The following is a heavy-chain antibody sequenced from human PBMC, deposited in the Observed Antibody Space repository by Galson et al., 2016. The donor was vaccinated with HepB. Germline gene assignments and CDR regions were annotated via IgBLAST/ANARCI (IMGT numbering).Heavy chain of an antibody. CDR2: ISGSGGST. CDR3: ARRGGDGGYGSY. V-gene: IGHV3-23*01. J-gene: IGHJ4*02. Sequence: SLRLSCAASGFTFSSYAMTWVRQAPGKGLEWVSAISGSGGSTHYADSLKGRFTISRDNSKNTLYLQMNSLRAEDTAVYYCARRGGDGGYGSYWGQGTLVTVSS. CDR1: GFTFSSYA. D-gene: IGHD5-12*01.